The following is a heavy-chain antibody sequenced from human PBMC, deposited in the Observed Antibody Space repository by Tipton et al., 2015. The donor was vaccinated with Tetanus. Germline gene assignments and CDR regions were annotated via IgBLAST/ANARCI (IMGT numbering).Heavy chain of an antibody. Sequence: SLRLSCAASGFTFSSYGMHWVRQAPGKGLEWVAVIWYDGSNKYYADSVKGRFTISRDNSKNTLYLQMNSLRAEDTAVYYCARDFQAGSGDFDYWGQGTLVTVSS. CDR1: GFTFSSYG. J-gene: IGHJ4*02. V-gene: IGHV3-33*01. D-gene: IGHD6-19*01. CDR2: IWYDGSNK. CDR3: ARDFQAGSGDFDY.